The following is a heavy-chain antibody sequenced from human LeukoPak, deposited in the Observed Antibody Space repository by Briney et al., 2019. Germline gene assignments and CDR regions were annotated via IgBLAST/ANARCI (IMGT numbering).Heavy chain of an antibody. V-gene: IGHV3-21*01. D-gene: IGHD3-22*01. CDR3: AKAFSPPYYYDSAGYFYIDS. J-gene: IGHJ4*02. CDR1: GFTFSSYS. CDR2: ISSSSTYI. Sequence: GGSLRPSCGASGFTFSSYSMNWVRQAPGKGLEWVSLISSSSTYIYYADSVKGRFTISRDNAENSLYLQMNSLRAEDTAVYYCAKAFSPPYYYDSAGYFYIDSWGQGTLVTVSS.